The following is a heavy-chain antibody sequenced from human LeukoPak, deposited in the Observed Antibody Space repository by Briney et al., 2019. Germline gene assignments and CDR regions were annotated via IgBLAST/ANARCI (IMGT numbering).Heavy chain of an antibody. CDR1: GLTFSSYS. D-gene: IGHD3-16*02. CDR3: ARDSAPYSFGGVIAY. J-gene: IGHJ4*02. V-gene: IGHV3-21*01. Sequence: PGGSLRLSCAASGLTFSSYSMNWVRQAPGKGLEWVSSISSSSSYIYYADSVKGRFTISGDNAKNSLYLQMNSLRAEDTAVYYCARDSAPYSFGGVIAYWGQGTLVTVSS. CDR2: ISSSSSYI.